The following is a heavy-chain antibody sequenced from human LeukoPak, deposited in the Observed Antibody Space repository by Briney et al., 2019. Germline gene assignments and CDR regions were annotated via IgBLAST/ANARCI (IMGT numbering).Heavy chain of an antibody. J-gene: IGHJ6*03. V-gene: IGHV1-69*13. CDR1: GGTFSSYA. CDR2: IIPIFGTA. D-gene: IGHD2-2*01. Sequence: SVKVSCKASGGTFSSYAISWVRQAPGQGLEWMGGIIPIFGTANYAQKFQGRVTITADESTSTAYMELSSLRSEDTAVYYCARFGCSSTSREMGIYYYYMDVWGKGTTVTVSS. CDR3: ARFGCSSTSREMGIYYYYMDV.